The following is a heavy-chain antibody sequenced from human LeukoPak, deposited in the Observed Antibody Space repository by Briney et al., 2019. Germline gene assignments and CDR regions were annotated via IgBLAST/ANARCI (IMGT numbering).Heavy chain of an antibody. CDR3: ARILVVPAASEDYWYFDL. CDR1: GFSLSTSGMC. CDR2: IDWDDDK. V-gene: IGHV2-70*11. D-gene: IGHD2-2*01. Sequence: VSGPTLVNPTQTLTLACTFSGFSLSTSGMCVSWIRQPPGKALEWLARIDWDDDKYYSTSLKPRLTISKATSQTQVVLTMTNMDPVDTATYYCARILVVPAASEDYWYFDLWGRGTLVTVSS. J-gene: IGHJ2*01.